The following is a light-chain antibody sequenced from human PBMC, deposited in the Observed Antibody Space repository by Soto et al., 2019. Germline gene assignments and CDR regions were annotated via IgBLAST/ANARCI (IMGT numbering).Light chain of an antibody. CDR1: QSISRW. CDR3: QQYNSYPRT. Sequence: DIQMTQSPSTLSASVGDRVTITCRASQSISRWLDWYQQKPGKAPKLLIYKASSLESGVPSRFSGSGSGPEFTLAISSLQPDDFATYYCQQYNSYPRTFGQGTKVEIK. V-gene: IGKV1-5*03. J-gene: IGKJ1*01. CDR2: KAS.